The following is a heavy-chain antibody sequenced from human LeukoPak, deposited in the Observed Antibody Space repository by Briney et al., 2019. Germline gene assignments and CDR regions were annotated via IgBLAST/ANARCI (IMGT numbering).Heavy chain of an antibody. D-gene: IGHD6-13*01. CDR3: ASRAVGIAADVDY. Sequence: GSLRLSCAASGFTFSSYEMNWVRQAPGKGLEWVSYISSSGSTIYYADSVKGRFTISRDNSKNTLYLQMNSLRAEDTAVYYCASRAVGIAADVDYWGQGTLVTVSS. J-gene: IGHJ4*02. CDR1: GFTFSSYE. CDR2: ISSSGSTI. V-gene: IGHV3-48*03.